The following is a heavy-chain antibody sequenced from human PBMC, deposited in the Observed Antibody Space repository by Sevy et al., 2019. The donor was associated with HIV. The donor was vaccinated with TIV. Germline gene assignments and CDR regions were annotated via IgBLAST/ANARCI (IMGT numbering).Heavy chain of an antibody. D-gene: IGHD3-3*01. CDR2: ISGFNGDT. CDR3: VRRTTFYDFWTGGDY. V-gene: IGHV1-18*01. Sequence: ASVKVSCKASGYTFTNYAISWVRQAPGQGLEWMGWISGFNGDTKNAEKFQGRFTMTTDTSTKTAYMDLRSLRSDDTAVYYWVRRTTFYDFWTGGDYWGQGTLVTVSS. CDR1: GYTFTNYA. J-gene: IGHJ4*02.